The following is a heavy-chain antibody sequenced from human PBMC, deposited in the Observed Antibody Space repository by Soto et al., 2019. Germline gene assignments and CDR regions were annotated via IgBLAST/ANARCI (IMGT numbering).Heavy chain of an antibody. J-gene: IGHJ4*02. CDR3: ARGYCSGGSCYRGRYYLDY. V-gene: IGHV3-53*04. CDR2: IYSGGST. D-gene: IGHD2-15*01. CDR1: GFTVSSNY. Sequence: PGGSLRLSCAASGFTVSSNYMSWVRQAPGKGLEWVSVIYSGGSTYYADSVKGRFTISRHNSKNTLYLQMNSLRAEDTAVYYCARGYCSGGSCYRGRYYLDYWGQGTLVTVSS.